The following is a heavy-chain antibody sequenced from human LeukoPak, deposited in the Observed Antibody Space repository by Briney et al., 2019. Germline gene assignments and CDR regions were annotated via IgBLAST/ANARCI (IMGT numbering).Heavy chain of an antibody. J-gene: IGHJ4*02. CDR3: ARSIAEPHSLAPFDY. D-gene: IGHD6-6*01. CDR1: GGSISSGGYY. V-gene: IGHV4-31*03. Sequence: PSQTLSLTCTVSGGSISSGGYYWSWIRQHPGKGLEWIGYIYYSGSTYYNPSLKSRVTISVDTSKNQFSLKLSSVTAADTAVYYCARSIAEPHSLAPFDYWGQGTLDTVSS. CDR2: IYYSGST.